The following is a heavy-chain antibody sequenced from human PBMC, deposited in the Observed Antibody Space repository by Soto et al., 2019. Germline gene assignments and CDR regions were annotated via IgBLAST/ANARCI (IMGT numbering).Heavy chain of an antibody. V-gene: IGHV3-33*01. CDR1: GFTFISYG. CDR2: IWYDGSNK. CDR3: ARSNYGDYSCFDY. D-gene: IGHD4-17*01. Sequence: GGSLRLSCAASGFTFISYGIHFFRQSPGKGLEWVAVIWYDGSNKYYADSVKGRFTISRDNSKNTLYLQMNSLRAEDTAVYYCARSNYGDYSCFDYWGQGTLVTVSS. J-gene: IGHJ4*02.